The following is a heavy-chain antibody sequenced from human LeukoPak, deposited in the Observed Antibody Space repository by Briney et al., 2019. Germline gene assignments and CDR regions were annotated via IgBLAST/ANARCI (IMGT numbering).Heavy chain of an antibody. V-gene: IGHV1-2*02. CDR1: GYTFTGYY. D-gene: IGHD2-2*02. J-gene: IGHJ6*04. CDR2: INPNSGGT. Sequence: ASVTVSCKASGYTFTGYYMHWVRQAPGQGLEWMGWINPNSGGTNYAQRFQGRVTMTRDTSISTAYMELSRLRSDDTAVYYCARDSYPIVVVPAAIGMDVWGKGTTVTVSS. CDR3: ARDSYPIVVVPAAIGMDV.